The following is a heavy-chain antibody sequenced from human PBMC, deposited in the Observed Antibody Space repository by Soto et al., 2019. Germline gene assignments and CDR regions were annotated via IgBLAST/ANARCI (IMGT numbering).Heavy chain of an antibody. CDR1: GVSSTSFY. J-gene: IGHJ4*02. CDR3: ARGWGSKWYYFDS. D-gene: IGHD3-16*01. CDR2: IFDNGDV. V-gene: IGHV4-59*13. Sequence: QVRLQESGPGVVRPSETLSLTCTVSGVSSTSFYWSWLRQSPGKGLEWIGYIFDNGDVKYNPSLMSRRTMSIDMSKDEFSLRLKSVTAADTAMYYCARGWGSKWYYFDSWGEGTLVTVSS.